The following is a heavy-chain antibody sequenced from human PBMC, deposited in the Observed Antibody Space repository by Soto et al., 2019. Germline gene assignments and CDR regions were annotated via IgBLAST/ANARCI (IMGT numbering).Heavy chain of an antibody. CDR1: GFTFSSYG. Sequence: GGSLRLSCAASGFTFSSYGMHWVRQAPGKGLEWVAVISYDGSNKYYADSVKGRFTISRDNSKNTLYLQMNSLRAEDTAVYYCAKELRPTFGKYYYYYMDVWGKGTTVTVSS. D-gene: IGHD3-10*01. J-gene: IGHJ6*03. V-gene: IGHV3-30*18. CDR3: AKELRPTFGKYYYYYMDV. CDR2: ISYDGSNK.